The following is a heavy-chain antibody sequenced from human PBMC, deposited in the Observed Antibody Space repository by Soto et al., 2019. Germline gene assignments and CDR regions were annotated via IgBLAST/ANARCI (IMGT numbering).Heavy chain of an antibody. CDR3: ARLMGAAGIAVAGTRGDFAY. CDR1: GGSFSGYY. Sequence: SETLSLTCAVYGGSFSGYYWSWIRQPPGKGLEWIGEINHSGSTNYNPSLKSRVTISVDTSKNQFSLKLSSVTAADTAVYYCARLMGAAGIAVAGTRGDFAYWGQGTLVTVSS. J-gene: IGHJ4*02. V-gene: IGHV4-34*01. CDR2: INHSGST. D-gene: IGHD6-19*01.